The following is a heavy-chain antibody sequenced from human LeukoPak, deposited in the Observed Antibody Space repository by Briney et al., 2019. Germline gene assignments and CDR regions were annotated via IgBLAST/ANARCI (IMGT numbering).Heavy chain of an antibody. CDR3: ARVERYGSGSYYTVGWFDP. J-gene: IGHJ5*02. D-gene: IGHD3-10*01. V-gene: IGHV4-34*01. Sequence: PSETLSLTCAVYGGSFSGYYWSWIRQPPGKGLEWIGEINHSGSTNYNPSLKSRVTISVDTSKNQFSLKLSSVTAADTAVYYCARVERYGSGSYYTVGWFDPWGQGTLVTVSS. CDR1: GGSFSGYY. CDR2: INHSGST.